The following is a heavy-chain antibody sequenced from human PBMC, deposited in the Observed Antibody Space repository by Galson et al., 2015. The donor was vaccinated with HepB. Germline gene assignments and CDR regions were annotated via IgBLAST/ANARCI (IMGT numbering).Heavy chain of an antibody. Sequence: SLRLSCAASGFSFSDHYMSWIRQAPGRGLQWLAYISSSGATTDYAGPVKGRFTISRDNVETSLYLRLNSLRAEDTAVYYCARHHCTSSSCFYDYWGQGTLVTVSS. D-gene: IGHD6-19*01. CDR2: ISSSGATT. CDR3: ARHHCTSSSCFYDY. J-gene: IGHJ4*02. CDR1: GFSFSDHY. V-gene: IGHV3-11*01.